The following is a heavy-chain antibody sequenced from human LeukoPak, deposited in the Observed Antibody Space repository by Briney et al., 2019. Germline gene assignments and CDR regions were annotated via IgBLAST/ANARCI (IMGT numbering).Heavy chain of an antibody. J-gene: IGHJ4*02. CDR1: GGSISSYY. V-gene: IGHV4-59*08. Sequence: PSETLSLTCTVSGGSISSYYWSWIRQPPGKGLEWIGYIYYSGSTNYNPSLKSRVTISVDTSKNQFSLKLSSVTAADTAVYYCARTDTPMEYFDYWGQGTLVTVSS. CDR3: ARTDTPMEYFDY. D-gene: IGHD5-18*01. CDR2: IYYSGST.